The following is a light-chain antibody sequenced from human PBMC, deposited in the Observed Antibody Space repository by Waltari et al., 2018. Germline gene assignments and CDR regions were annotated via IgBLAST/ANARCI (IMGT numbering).Light chain of an antibody. J-gene: IGLJ1*01. CDR1: ALSKLH. CDR3: QSADSGGTYV. Sequence: SFELTQPPSVSVSPGQTATITCSGYALSKLHDCWYQQQPGQAPVLVIYEDSARPSGIPERFSGSRSGTTVTLTISGVQAEDEADYYCQSADSGGTYVFGTGTRVTVL. V-gene: IGLV3-25*03. CDR2: EDS.